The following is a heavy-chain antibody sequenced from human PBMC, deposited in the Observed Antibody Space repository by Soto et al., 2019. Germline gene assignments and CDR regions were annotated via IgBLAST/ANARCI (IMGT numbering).Heavy chain of an antibody. CDR1: GFTFSSYG. Sequence: ESGGGVVQPGRSLRLSCAASGFTFSSYGMHWVRQAPGKGLEWVAVIWYDGSNKYYADSVKGRFTISRDNSKNTLYLQMNSLRAEDTAVYYCAAGMTTVTPFDYWGQGTLVTVSS. CDR2: IWYDGSNK. V-gene: IGHV3-33*01. CDR3: AAGMTTVTPFDY. J-gene: IGHJ4*02. D-gene: IGHD4-17*01.